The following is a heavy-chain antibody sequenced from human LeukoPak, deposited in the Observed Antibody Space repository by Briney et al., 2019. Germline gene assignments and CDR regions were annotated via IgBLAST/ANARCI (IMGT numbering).Heavy chain of an antibody. D-gene: IGHD5-24*01. V-gene: IGHV1-46*01. CDR1: GYTFTSHY. J-gene: IGHJ4*02. CDR2: INPGGGST. CDR3: ATLRDGYNYFDY. Sequence: ASVKVSCKASGYTFTSHYIHWVRQAPGQGLEWMGIINPGGGSTRYAQKFQGRVTMTRDTSTSTVHMDLSRLRSEDTAVYYCATLRDGYNYFDYWGQGTLVTVSS.